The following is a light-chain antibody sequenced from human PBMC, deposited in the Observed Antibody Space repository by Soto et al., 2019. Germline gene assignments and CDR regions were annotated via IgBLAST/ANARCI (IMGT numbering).Light chain of an antibody. CDR2: GSS. Sequence: EVVLTQSPSNLSLSPGERANLSCRASQSVSNNYFAWYQQKPGQAPRLLIFGSSDRATGIPARFSGSGSGTAFTLTISRLEPEDCAVYYCQQYGSSPPYTFGQETKLEIK. V-gene: IGKV3-20*01. J-gene: IGKJ2*01. CDR3: QQYGSSPPYT. CDR1: QSVSNNY.